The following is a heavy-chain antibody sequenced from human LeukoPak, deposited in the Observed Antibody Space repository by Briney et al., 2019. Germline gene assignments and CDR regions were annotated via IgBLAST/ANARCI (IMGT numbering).Heavy chain of an antibody. Sequence: PGRSLRLSCAASGFTFDDYAMHWVRQAPGKGLEWVSGISWNSGSIGYADSVKGRFTISRDNAKNSLYPQMNSLRAEDTALYYCAKDIYSSSWYYFDYWGQGTLVTVSS. CDR2: ISWNSGSI. V-gene: IGHV3-9*01. CDR1: GFTFDDYA. D-gene: IGHD6-13*01. CDR3: AKDIYSSSWYYFDY. J-gene: IGHJ4*02.